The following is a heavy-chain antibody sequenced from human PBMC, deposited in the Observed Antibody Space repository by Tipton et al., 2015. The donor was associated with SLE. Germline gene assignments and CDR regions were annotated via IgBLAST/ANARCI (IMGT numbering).Heavy chain of an antibody. CDR3: ARVIRSGVSGDLWYFDL. Sequence: GLVKPSETLSLTCTVSGASISTYYWSWIRQPPGKGLEWIGYVSYSGSTNYNPSLKSRVTISVDTSKNQFSLGLTSVTSADTALYYCARVIRSGVSGDLWYFDLWGRGTLVTVSS. CDR2: VSYSGST. CDR1: GASISTYY. D-gene: IGHD4-17*01. J-gene: IGHJ2*01. V-gene: IGHV4-59*01.